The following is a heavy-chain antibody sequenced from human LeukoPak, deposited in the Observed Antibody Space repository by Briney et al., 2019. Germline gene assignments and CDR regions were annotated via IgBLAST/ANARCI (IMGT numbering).Heavy chain of an antibody. CDR1: GYTFTSYG. Sequence: GASVKVSCKASGYTFTSYGISWVRQAPGQGLEWMGWISAYNGNTNYAQKLQGRVTMTTDTSTSTAYMELRSLRSDDTAVYYCVRDPGSGYSFLYYFDYWGQGTLVTVSS. V-gene: IGHV1-18*01. CDR3: VRDPGSGYSFLYYFDY. D-gene: IGHD5-18*01. J-gene: IGHJ4*02. CDR2: ISAYNGNT.